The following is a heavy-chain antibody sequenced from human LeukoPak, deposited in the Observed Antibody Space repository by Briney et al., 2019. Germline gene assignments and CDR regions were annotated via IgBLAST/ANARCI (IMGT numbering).Heavy chain of an antibody. CDR2: ISSSSSYI. Sequence: KSGGSLRLSCAASGFTFSSYSMNWVRQAPGKGLEWVSSISSSSSYIYYADSVRGRFTISRDNAKNSLYLQMNSLRAEDTAVYYCARESKGYYYDSSGSTKVYYFDYWGQGTLVTVSS. CDR3: ARESKGYYYDSSGSTKVYYFDY. CDR1: GFTFSSYS. D-gene: IGHD3-22*01. V-gene: IGHV3-21*01. J-gene: IGHJ4*02.